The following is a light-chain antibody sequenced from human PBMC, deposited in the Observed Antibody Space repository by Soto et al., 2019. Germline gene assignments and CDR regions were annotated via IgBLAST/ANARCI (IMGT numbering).Light chain of an antibody. Sequence: EIVLTQSPGTLSLSPGERATLSCRASESVSTNYLAWYQQKPGQAPRLLISGASSSATGIPDRFSGSESGADFTLTINRLEPEDFAVYYCQQYGSVPLTFGGGTKVEIK. J-gene: IGKJ4*01. CDR3: QQYGSVPLT. CDR1: ESVSTNY. V-gene: IGKV3-20*01. CDR2: GAS.